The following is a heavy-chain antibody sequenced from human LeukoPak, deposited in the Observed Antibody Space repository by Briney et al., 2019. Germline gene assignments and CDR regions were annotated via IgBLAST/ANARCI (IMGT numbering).Heavy chain of an antibody. CDR2: IYYSGST. J-gene: IGHJ4*02. CDR1: GGSISSSSYY. Sequence: SETLSLTCTVSGGSISSSSYYWGWIRQPPGKGLEWIGSIYYSGSTYYNPSLKSRVTISVDTSKNQFSLKLSSVTAADTAVYYCARADIVVVATLNYWGQGTLVTVSS. D-gene: IGHD2-2*01. CDR3: ARADIVVVATLNY. V-gene: IGHV4-39*07.